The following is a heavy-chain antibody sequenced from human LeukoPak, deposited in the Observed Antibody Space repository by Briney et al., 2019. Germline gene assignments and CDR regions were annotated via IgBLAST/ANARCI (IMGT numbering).Heavy chain of an antibody. CDR3: AGRTSGFASDY. J-gene: IGHJ4*02. CDR2: IYHSGST. Sequence: PSETLSLTCAVSGGSISSTNWWTWVRPPPGKGLEWIGEIYHSGSTNYNPSLKSRVPISVDKSKNQFSLKLSSVTAADTAVYYCAGRTSGFASDYWGQGTLVTVSS. D-gene: IGHD3-3*01. V-gene: IGHV4-4*02. CDR1: GGSISSTNW.